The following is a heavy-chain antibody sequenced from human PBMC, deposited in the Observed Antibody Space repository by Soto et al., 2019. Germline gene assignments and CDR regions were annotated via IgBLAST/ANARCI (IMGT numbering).Heavy chain of an antibody. CDR2: IYPGDFDT. CDR3: ARRLSPLDPYHFDY. CDR1: GYSFTSFW. V-gene: IGHV5-51*01. J-gene: IGHJ4*02. Sequence: GESLKISCKGSGYSFTSFWIAWVRQMPGKGLEWMGIIYPGDFDTRYSPSFQGQVTISADKSINTAYLQWSSLKASDTAMYYCARRLSPLDPYHFDYWGQGTLVTVSS.